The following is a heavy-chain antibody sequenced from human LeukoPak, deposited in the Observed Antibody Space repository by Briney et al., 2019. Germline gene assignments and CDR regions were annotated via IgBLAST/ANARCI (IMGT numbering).Heavy chain of an antibody. J-gene: IGHJ4*02. D-gene: IGHD2-21*02. CDR1: GFTFSSYG. CDR3: ARDPCGGDCYSGDY. V-gene: IGHV3-33*01. Sequence: GGSLRLSCAASGFTFSSYGMHWVRQAPGKGLEWVAVIWYDGSNKYYADSVKGRLTISRDNSKNMLYLQMNSLRAEDTAVYYCARDPCGGDCYSGDYWGQGTLVTVSS. CDR2: IWYDGSNK.